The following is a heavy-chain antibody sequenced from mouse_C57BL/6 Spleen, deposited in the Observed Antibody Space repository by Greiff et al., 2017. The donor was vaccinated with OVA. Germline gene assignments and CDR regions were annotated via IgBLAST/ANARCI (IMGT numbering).Heavy chain of an antibody. V-gene: IGHV5-9-1*02. CDR2: ISSGGDYI. CDR3: TRDGKDNDYDVAD. CDR1: GFTFSSYA. Sequence: DVKLVESGEGLVKPGGSLKLSCAASGFTFSSYAMSWVRQTPEKRLEWVAYISSGGDYIYHADTVKGRFTLSRDNARNTLYLQMISLKSEDKAMYYRTRDGKDNDYDVADWGQGTLVTVSA. D-gene: IGHD2-4*01. J-gene: IGHJ3*01.